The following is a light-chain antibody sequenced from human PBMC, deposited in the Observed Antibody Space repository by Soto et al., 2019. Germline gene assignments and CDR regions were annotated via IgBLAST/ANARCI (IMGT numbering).Light chain of an antibody. CDR2: EVN. CDR1: SSDVGGYNY. Sequence: QSALTQPPSASGSPGHSVTISCTGTSSDVGGYNYVSWYQQHPGKAPKLMIYEVNKRPSGVPDRFSGSKSGNTASLTVSGLXXXDXADYYCSSYADSNIVVFGGGTKLTFL. J-gene: IGLJ2*01. CDR3: SSYADSNIVV. V-gene: IGLV2-8*01.